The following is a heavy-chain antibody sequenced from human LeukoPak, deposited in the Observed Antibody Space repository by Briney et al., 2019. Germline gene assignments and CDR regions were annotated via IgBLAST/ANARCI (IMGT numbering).Heavy chain of an antibody. D-gene: IGHD3-16*02. J-gene: IGHJ5*02. CDR3: ASKGGYDYVWGSHRPSS. V-gene: IGHV3-7*01. Sequence: GGSLRLSCAASGFTFSSYWMSWVRQAPGKGLEWVANIKQDGSEKYYVDSVKGRFTISRDNAKNSLYLQMNSLRAEDTAVYYCASKGGYDYVWGSHRPSSWGQGTLVTVSS. CDR2: IKQDGSEK. CDR1: GFTFSSYW.